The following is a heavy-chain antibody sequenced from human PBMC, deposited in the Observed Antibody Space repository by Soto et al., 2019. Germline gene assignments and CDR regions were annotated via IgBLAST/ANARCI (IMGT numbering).Heavy chain of an antibody. D-gene: IGHD2-21*01. CDR3: VRGGGGGLFEH. CDR2: ISPKSTYR. V-gene: IGHV3-11*06. J-gene: IGHJ4*02. Sequence: VGSLRLSCPTSGFPFSDYYMSWIRQAPGKGLEWLSHISPKSTYRNYADSVKGRFTISRDNTKGSLFLQMNSLGVEDTAVYYCVRGGGGGLFEHWGQGVLVTVSS. CDR1: GFPFSDYY.